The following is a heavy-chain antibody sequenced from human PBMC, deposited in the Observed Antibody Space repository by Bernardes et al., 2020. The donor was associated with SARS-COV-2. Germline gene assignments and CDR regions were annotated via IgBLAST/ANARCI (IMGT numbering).Heavy chain of an antibody. CDR3: GRHVFCDP. J-gene: IGHJ5*02. D-gene: IGHD3-3*01. V-gene: IGHV4-59*08. CDR1: GASISRYY. Sequence: SETLSLTCTVSGASISRYYWSWVRQAPGKGLEWIGHVYYTGSTTYNPSLKSRVTISIDTSKTQFSLKLSSVTAADTAVYYCGRHVFCDPWGQGTLVTVSS. CDR2: VYYTGST.